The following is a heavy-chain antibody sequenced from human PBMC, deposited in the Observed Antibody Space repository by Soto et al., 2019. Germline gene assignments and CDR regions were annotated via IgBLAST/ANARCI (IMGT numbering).Heavy chain of an antibody. J-gene: IGHJ5*02. Sequence: SETLSLTCTIYGGSFSNYYWSWIRQPPGKGLEWIGEINRSGGTNYGPSLLSRVTISVDTSKNQFSLTLNSVTAADTATYYCARGQSQFGGPHNWLDPCGQGTQVTVST. CDR2: INRSGGT. CDR3: ARGQSQFGGPHNWLDP. V-gene: IGHV4-34*01. D-gene: IGHD3-10*01. CDR1: GGSFSNYY.